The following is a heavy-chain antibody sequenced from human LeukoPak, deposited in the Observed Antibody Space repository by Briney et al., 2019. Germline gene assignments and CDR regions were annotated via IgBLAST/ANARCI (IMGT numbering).Heavy chain of an antibody. CDR3: ARDRSYGSGGMDV. D-gene: IGHD3-10*01. CDR2: IYYSGST. V-gene: IGHV4-59*01. Sequence: PSETLSLTCTVSGGSISSYYWSWIRQPPGKGLEWIGYIYYSGSTNYNPSLKSRVTISVDTFKNQFSLKLSSVTAADTAVYYCARDRSYGSGGMDVWGQGTTVTVSS. J-gene: IGHJ6*02. CDR1: GGSISSYY.